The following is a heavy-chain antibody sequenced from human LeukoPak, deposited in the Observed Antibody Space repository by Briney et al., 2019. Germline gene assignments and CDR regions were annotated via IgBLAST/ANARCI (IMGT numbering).Heavy chain of an antibody. D-gene: IGHD3-9*01. CDR2: IYTSGST. CDR1: GGFISSYY. J-gene: IGHJ6*03. Sequence: ASETLTLTCTVSGGFISSYYWSWIRQPPGKGLEWIGYIYTSGSTNYNPSLKSRVTISVDTSKNQFSLKLSSVTAADTAVYYCARLNSEWLYYYYYYYYMDVWGKGTTVTVSS. V-gene: IGHV4-4*09. CDR3: ARLNSEWLYYYYYYYYMDV.